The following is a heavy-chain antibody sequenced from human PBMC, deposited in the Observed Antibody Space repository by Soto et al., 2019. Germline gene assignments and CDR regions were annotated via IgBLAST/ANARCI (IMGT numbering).Heavy chain of an antibody. J-gene: IGHJ6*02. Sequence: QVQLVQYGAEVKKPGSSVKVSCKASGGTFSSYAISWVRQAPGQGLEWMGGIIPIFGTANSAQKFQGRVTITADEYTSTAYMELSSLRSEDTAVYYCARDRDRSSHPHYYYGMDVWGQGNTVTVSS. CDR1: GGTFSSYA. D-gene: IGHD6-13*01. CDR3: ARDRDRSSHPHYYYGMDV. V-gene: IGHV1-69*01. CDR2: IIPIFGTA.